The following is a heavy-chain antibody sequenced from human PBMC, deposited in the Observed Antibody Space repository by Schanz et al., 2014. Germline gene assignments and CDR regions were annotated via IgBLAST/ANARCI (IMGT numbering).Heavy chain of an antibody. Sequence: EAHLVESGGGLVKPGGSLRLSCATSGFSFSSYAINWVRQAPGKGLVWVSRINGDGSNTNYADSVKGRFTISRDNAKNTLYLQMNSLRAEDTAVYYCAKSQGSSFDSWGQGTLVTVSS. CDR3: AKSQGSSFDS. D-gene: IGHD6-13*01. CDR2: INGDGSNT. J-gene: IGHJ4*02. V-gene: IGHV3-23*04. CDR1: GFSFSSYA.